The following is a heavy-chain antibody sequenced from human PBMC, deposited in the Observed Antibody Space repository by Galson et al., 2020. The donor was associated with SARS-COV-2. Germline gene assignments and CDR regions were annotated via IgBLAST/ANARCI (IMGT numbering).Heavy chain of an antibody. D-gene: IGHD1-26*01. CDR3: ARPYSGSYLNWFDP. Sequence: GGSLRLSCAASGFTFRSYAMHWVRQAPAKGLEWVAVIPYDGSKKYYAASVKGRFTITRDNSNNPLYLQMNTLIAEDTAVYYCARPYSGSYLNWFDPWGQGTLVTVSS. V-gene: IGHV3-30-3*01. CDR1: GFTFRSYA. CDR2: IPYDGSKK. J-gene: IGHJ5*02.